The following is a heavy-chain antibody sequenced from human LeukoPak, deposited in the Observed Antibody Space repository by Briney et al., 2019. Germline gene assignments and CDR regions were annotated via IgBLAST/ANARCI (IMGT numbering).Heavy chain of an antibody. V-gene: IGHV3-48*03. CDR3: ARDQTYYDILTGLTPGGWFDP. CDR1: GFTFSSYE. CDR2: ISSSGSTI. J-gene: IGHJ5*02. Sequence: GGSLRLSCAASGFTFSSYEMNWVRRAPGKGLEWVSYISSSGSTIYYADSVKGRFTISRDNAKNSLYLQMNSLRAEDTAVYYCARDQTYYDILTGLTPGGWFDPWGQGTLVTVSS. D-gene: IGHD3-9*01.